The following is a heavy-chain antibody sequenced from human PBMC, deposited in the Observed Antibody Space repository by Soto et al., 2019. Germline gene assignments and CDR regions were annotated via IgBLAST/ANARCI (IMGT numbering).Heavy chain of an antibody. V-gene: IGHV1-18*01. Sequence: QVQLVQSGAEVKKPGASVKVSCKASGYTFTSYGISWVRQAPGQGLEWMGWISAYNGNTNYAQKLQGRVTMTTDTSTSTAYMELRSLRSDATAVYYCARDLFQYYYGSGGDYWGQGTLVTVSS. CDR1: GYTFTSYG. J-gene: IGHJ4*02. CDR2: ISAYNGNT. CDR3: ARDLFQYYYGSGGDY. D-gene: IGHD3-10*01.